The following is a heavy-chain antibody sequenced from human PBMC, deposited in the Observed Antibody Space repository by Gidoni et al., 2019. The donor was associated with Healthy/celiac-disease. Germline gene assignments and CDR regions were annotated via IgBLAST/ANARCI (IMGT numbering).Heavy chain of an antibody. CDR2: IIPIFGKA. V-gene: IGHV1-69*12. CDR3: AREGYQLLLHNWFDP. Sequence: QVQLVQSGAEVKKPGSSVTVSCTASGGTFSSYAISWVRQSPGQGLEWMGGIIPIFGKANDAQKFQGRVTITADESTSTAYMELSSLRSEDTAVYYCAREGYQLLLHNWFDPWGQGTLVTVSS. D-gene: IGHD2-2*01. J-gene: IGHJ5*02. CDR1: GGTFSSYA.